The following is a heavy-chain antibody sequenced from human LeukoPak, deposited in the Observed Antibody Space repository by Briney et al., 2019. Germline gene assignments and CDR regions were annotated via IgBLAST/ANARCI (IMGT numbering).Heavy chain of an antibody. CDR1: GGSISSYY. V-gene: IGHV4-59*01. Sequence: SETLSLTCTVSGGSISSYYWSWIRQPPGKGLEWIGYIYYSGSTNYNPSLKSRVTISVDTSKNQFSLKLSSVTAADTAVYYCARDSHLHAFDIWGQGTMVTVSS. J-gene: IGHJ3*02. CDR3: ARDSHLHAFDI. CDR2: IYYSGST.